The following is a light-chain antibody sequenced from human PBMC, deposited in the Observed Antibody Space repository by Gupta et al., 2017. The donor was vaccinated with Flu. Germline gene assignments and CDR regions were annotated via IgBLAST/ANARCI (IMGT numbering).Light chain of an antibody. Sequence: DIQMTQSPSSLSASLGDTITITCQASQGITNYVNWYQQKPGKATKLLIYDASTLETGVPSRFSGGGSGTDLTFTISSLQPEDTVTYDGQQYDEVRPLTFGGGTSLEIK. CDR2: DAS. CDR1: QGITNY. CDR3: QQYDEVRPLT. J-gene: IGKJ4*01. V-gene: IGKV1-33*01.